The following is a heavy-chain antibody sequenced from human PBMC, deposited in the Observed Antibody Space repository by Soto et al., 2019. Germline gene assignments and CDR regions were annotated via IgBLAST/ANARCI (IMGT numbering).Heavy chain of an antibody. CDR1: GYSFTSYW. V-gene: IGHV5-51*01. CDR3: ARFSGSGGDGYYYYGMDV. J-gene: IGHJ6*02. Sequence: GESLKISCKGSGYSFTSYWIGWVRQMPGRGLEWMGIIYPGDSDTRYSPYFQGQVTISADKSISTAYLQWSSLKASDTAMYYCARFSGSGGDGYYYYGMDVWGQGTTVTVSS. CDR2: IYPGDSDT. D-gene: IGHD2-21*02.